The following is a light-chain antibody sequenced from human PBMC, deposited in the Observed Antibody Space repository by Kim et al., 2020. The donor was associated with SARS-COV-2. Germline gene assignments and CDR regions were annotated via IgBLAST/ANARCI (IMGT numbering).Light chain of an antibody. CDR2: DAS. V-gene: IGKV1-33*01. J-gene: IGKJ2*01. CDR3: QQNDNLPYT. CDR1: GDMSNN. Sequence: ASGGDSDHITCQESGDMSNNRQGYQQRTENAPELLIYDASNLKTGVTTRFRGSGSGTDYTLTHNRLQREDIAKYYCQQNDNLPYTFGQGTKLE.